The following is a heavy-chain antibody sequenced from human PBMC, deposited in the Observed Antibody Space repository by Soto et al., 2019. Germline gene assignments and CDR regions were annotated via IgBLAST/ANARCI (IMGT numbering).Heavy chain of an antibody. CDR1: GFMFTSSA. Sequence: SFKVSCKTSGFMFTSSALQWVLQARGQRLEWIGWLVVGSGNTHYAQHFQERVTLTRDMSTGTAYMELSSLRSEDTAVYYCAAVPVLRFLKWLPAYFDYWGQGTLVT. CDR3: AAVPVLRFLKWLPAYFDY. J-gene: IGHJ4*02. CDR2: LVVGSGNT. D-gene: IGHD3-3*01. V-gene: IGHV1-58*01.